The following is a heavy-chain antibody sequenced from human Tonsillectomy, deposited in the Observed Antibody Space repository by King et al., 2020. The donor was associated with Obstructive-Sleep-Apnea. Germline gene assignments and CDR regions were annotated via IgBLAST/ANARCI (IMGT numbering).Heavy chain of an antibody. CDR2: IKQDGSER. CDR1: GFTFSSYW. J-gene: IGHJ4*02. CDR3: ARGVGGYLNFDY. Sequence: VQLVESGGGLVQPGGSLRLSCAASGFTFSSYWMSWVRQAPGKGLEWVANIKQDGSERDYVDSVKGRFTISRDNAKNSLYLQMNSLRAEDTAVYYCARGVGGYLNFDYWGQGTLVTVSS. D-gene: IGHD5-12*01. V-gene: IGHV3-7*01.